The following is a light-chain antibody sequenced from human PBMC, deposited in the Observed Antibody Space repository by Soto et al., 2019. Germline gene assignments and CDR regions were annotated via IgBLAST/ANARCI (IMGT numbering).Light chain of an antibody. V-gene: IGKV3-20*01. CDR1: QMVSNNY. CDR2: TAS. Sequence: EIVLTQSPGTLSLSPGERATLSCRASQMVSNNYLAWYQQKPGQAPRLLIYTASNRAAGVPDRFTGSGSGTVFTLTITTLEPEDFAVYYCQHFGASPFSFGQGTKVEIK. J-gene: IGKJ2*01. CDR3: QHFGASPFS.